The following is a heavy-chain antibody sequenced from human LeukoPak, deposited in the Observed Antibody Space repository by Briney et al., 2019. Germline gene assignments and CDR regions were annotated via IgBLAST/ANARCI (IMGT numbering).Heavy chain of an antibody. V-gene: IGHV3-9*01. Sequence: GGSLRLSCAASGFSFDDYGMHWVRQAPGKGLEWVSGISWNSGSIGYADPVKGRFTTSRDNAKDSLYLQMNTLRDEDTAVYYCARDLYSYGRFDYWGQGTLVTISS. D-gene: IGHD5-18*01. CDR1: GFSFDDYG. CDR2: ISWNSGSI. J-gene: IGHJ4*02. CDR3: ARDLYSYGRFDY.